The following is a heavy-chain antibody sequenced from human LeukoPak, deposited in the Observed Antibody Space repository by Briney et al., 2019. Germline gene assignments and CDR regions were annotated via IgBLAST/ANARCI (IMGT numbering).Heavy chain of an antibody. CDR1: GYTFTSYG. CDR2: ISAYNGNT. D-gene: IGHD3-16*01. CDR3: ARHYVFVLGGSSFDY. Sequence: GASVKVSCKASGYTFTSYGISWVRQAPGQGLEWMGWISAYNGNTNYAQKLQGRVTMTTDTSTSTAYMELRSLRSDDTAVYYCARHYVFVLGGSSFDYWGQGSLVTVSS. J-gene: IGHJ4*02. V-gene: IGHV1-18*01.